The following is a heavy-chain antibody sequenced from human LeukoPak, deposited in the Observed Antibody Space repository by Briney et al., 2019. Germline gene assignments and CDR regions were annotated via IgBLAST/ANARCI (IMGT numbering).Heavy chain of an antibody. V-gene: IGHV3-21*01. J-gene: IGHJ4*02. D-gene: IGHD2-2*01. Sequence: AGGSLRLSCAASGFTFSSYCMNWVRQAPGKGLEWVSSISSSSSYIYYADSVKGRFTISRDNAKNSLYLQMNSLRGEDTAVDYCARDTAPAAITQQFDYWGQGTLVTVSS. CDR1: GFTFSSYC. CDR2: ISSSSSYI. CDR3: ARDTAPAAITQQFDY.